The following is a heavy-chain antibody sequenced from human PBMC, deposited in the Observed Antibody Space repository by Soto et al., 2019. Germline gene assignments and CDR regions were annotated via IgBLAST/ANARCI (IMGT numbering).Heavy chain of an antibody. J-gene: IGHJ6*02. CDR2: ISGSGGST. CDR3: AKDLTAQGDYYYYGMDV. Sequence: GGSLRISCAASWFKFSHFAMSWVRQAPGKGLEGVSAISGSGGSTYYADSVKGRVTISRGNSKNTLYLQMNSLRAEDTAVYYCAKDLTAQGDYYYYGMDVWGQGTTVTVSS. V-gene: IGHV3-23*01. CDR1: WFKFSHFA. D-gene: IGHD5-18*01.